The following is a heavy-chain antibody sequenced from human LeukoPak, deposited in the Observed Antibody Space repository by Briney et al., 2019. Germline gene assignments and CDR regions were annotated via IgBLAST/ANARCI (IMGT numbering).Heavy chain of an antibody. CDR1: GCTFSSYA. D-gene: IGHD3-3*01. CDR3: ATSTYDFWSGYYDFDY. J-gene: IGHJ4*02. V-gene: IGHV1-69*04. CDR2: IIPNLGKA. Sequence: SSVTVSCKASGCTFSSYASSWVRLAPRQRLEWMGRIIPNLGKANYAQKFQGRVTITADKSKSTAYMELSSLRSEDTAVYYCATSTYDFWSGYYDFDYWGLGSVVTVSS.